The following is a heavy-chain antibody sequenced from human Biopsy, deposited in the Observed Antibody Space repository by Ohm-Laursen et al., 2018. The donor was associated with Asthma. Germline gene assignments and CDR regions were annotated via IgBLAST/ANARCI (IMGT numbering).Heavy chain of an antibody. J-gene: IGHJ6*02. Sequence: GASVKVSCKASGGTFSSYAISWVRQAPGQGLEWMGGIIPIFGTANYAQKFQGRVTITADESTSTAYMELSSLRSEDTAVYYCARDFLLQHGSSWYYYYYGMGVWGQGTTVTVSS. CDR2: IIPIFGTA. V-gene: IGHV1-69*13. CDR3: ARDFLLQHGSSWYYYYYGMGV. D-gene: IGHD6-13*01. CDR1: GGTFSSYA.